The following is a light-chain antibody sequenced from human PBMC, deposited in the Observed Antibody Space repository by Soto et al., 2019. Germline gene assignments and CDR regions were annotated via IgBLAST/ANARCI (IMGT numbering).Light chain of an antibody. CDR1: QSIVHSDGNIY. CDR2: RVS. CDR3: MQATHFPRA. J-gene: IGKJ1*01. V-gene: IGKV2-24*01. Sequence: DIVMTQTPLSSPVTLGQPASISCRSSQSIVHSDGNIYLNWLHQRPGQPPRLLIYRVSSRFSGVPDRFSGSEAGTLFTLRISRVEPEDVGIYYCMQATHFPRAFGQGTTVEIK.